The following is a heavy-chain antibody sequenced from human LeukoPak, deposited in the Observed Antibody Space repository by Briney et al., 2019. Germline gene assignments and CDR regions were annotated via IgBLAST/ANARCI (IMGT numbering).Heavy chain of an antibody. CDR3: AKVMEDYGDYGVVGY. Sequence: GGSLRLSCAASGFTFSSYGMHWVRQAPGKGLEWVAFIRYDGSNKNYADSVKGRFSISRDNSKNMLDLQMNSLRAEDTAVYYCAKVMEDYGDYGVVGYWGQGTLVTVSS. J-gene: IGHJ4*02. V-gene: IGHV3-30*02. CDR1: GFTFSSYG. CDR2: IRYDGSNK. D-gene: IGHD4-17*01.